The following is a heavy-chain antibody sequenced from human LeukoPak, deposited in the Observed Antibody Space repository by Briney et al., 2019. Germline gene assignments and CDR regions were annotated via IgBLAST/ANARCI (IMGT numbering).Heavy chain of an antibody. D-gene: IGHD2-15*01. V-gene: IGHV6-1*01. Sequence: SQTLSLTCAISGDSVSNYSAAWNRIKQSPSRGLEWLGRTYYRSKWYNDYVVSVKSRITINPDTSKNQFSLQLNSVTPEDTAVYYCARDKRGSAASGLLDYWGQGTLVTVSS. CDR3: ARDKRGSAASGLLDY. J-gene: IGHJ4*02. CDR2: TYYRSKWYN. CDR1: GDSVSNYSAA.